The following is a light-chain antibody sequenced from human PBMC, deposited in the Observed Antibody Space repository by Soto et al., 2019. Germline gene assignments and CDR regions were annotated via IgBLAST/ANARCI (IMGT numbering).Light chain of an antibody. V-gene: IGLV2-14*01. CDR1: TSGVGGYNF. CDR3: SSYTSSGTQV. Sequence: QSAVTQPASVSGSPGQSITISCTGTTSGVGGYNFVSWYQLHPGKAPKLMIFEVSNRPSGVSNRFSGSKSGNTASLTISGLQSEDEADYYCSSYTSSGTQVFGTGTKLTVL. J-gene: IGLJ1*01. CDR2: EVS.